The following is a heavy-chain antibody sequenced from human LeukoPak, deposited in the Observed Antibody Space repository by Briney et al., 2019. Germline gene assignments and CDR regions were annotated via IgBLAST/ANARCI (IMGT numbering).Heavy chain of an antibody. V-gene: IGHV1-46*01. CDR3: ARDRYYDSSGSPDAFDI. J-gene: IGHJ3*02. CDR2: INPSGGST. D-gene: IGHD3-22*01. Sequence: ASVKVSCKASGYTFTSYGISWVRQAPGQGLEWMGIINPSGGSTSYAQKFQGRVTMTRDTSTSTVYMELSSLRSEDTAVYYCARDRYYDSSGSPDAFDIWGQGTMVTVSS. CDR1: GYTFTSYG.